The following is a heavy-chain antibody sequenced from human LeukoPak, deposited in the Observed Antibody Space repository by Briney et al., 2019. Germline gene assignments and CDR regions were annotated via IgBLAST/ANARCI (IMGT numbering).Heavy chain of an antibody. Sequence: GSSVKVSCKASGGTFSSYAISWVRQAPGQGLEWMGGIIPIFGTANYAQKFQGRVTITADESTSTAYMELSSLRSEDTAVYYCARSAALSSTSGWYINSWLDPWGQGTLVTVSS. V-gene: IGHV1-69*01. D-gene: IGHD6-19*01. CDR3: ARSAALSSTSGWYINSWLDP. CDR2: IIPIFGTA. J-gene: IGHJ5*02. CDR1: GGTFSSYA.